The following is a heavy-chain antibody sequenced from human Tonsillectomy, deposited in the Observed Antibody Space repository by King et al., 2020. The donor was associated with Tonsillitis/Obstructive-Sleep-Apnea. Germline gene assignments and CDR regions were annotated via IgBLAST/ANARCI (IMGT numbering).Heavy chain of an antibody. J-gene: IGHJ6*02. CDR1: GGTFSSYA. V-gene: IGHV1-69*10. CDR2: IIPILGIA. D-gene: IGHD2-21*02. Sequence: QLVQSGAEVKKPGSSVKVSCKASGGTFSSYAISWVRQAPGQGLEWMGGIIPILGIAHYAQKFQGRVTITADKSTSTAYMELSSLRSEDTAVYYFARGGDHTDCYYYGMDVWGQGTTVTVPS. CDR3: ARGGDHTDCYYYGMDV.